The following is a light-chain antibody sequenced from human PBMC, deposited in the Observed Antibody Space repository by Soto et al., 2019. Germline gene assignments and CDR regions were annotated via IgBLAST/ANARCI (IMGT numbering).Light chain of an antibody. V-gene: IGLV2-8*01. CDR1: SSDVGAYNY. Sequence: QSALIQPPSASGSPGQSVTISCTGTSSDVGAYNYVSWYQLHPGKAPKLLISEVSKRPSGVPDRFSGSKSGNTASLTVSGLQAEDEADYHCSSYTGNANILYVFGRGTKLTVL. J-gene: IGLJ1*01. CDR2: EVS. CDR3: SSYTGNANILYV.